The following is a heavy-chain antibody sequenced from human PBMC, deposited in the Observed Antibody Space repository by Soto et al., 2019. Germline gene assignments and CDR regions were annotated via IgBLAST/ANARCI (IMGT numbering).Heavy chain of an antibody. D-gene: IGHD2-21*02. J-gene: IGHJ2*01. CDR1: GFTFSSYA. Sequence: EVQLLESGGGLVQPGGSLSLSCAASGFTFSSYAMSWVRQAPGKGLEWVSAISGSGGSTYYADSVKGRFTIASDNSNNTLYLQMNGLRAEDTAVYYCAKTSVVTSFLWYFDLWGRGTLVTVSS. CDR2: ISGSGGST. V-gene: IGHV3-23*01. CDR3: AKTSVVTSFLWYFDL.